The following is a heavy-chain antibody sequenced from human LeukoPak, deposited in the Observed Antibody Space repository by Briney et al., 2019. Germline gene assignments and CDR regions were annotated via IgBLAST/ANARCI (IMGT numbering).Heavy chain of an antibody. J-gene: IGHJ6*03. CDR3: ARGGGGDFWSRDYYMDV. Sequence: GASVKVSCKPSGYTFSDHYMHWVRQAPGQGLEWMAWINPKNGGTTYAPKFQGRVTLTRDTSTSTFYMELSRLTSDDTAVYYCARGGGGDFWSRDYYMDVWGKGTTVTIS. D-gene: IGHD3-3*01. CDR2: INPKNGGT. CDR1: GYTFSDHY. V-gene: IGHV1-2*02.